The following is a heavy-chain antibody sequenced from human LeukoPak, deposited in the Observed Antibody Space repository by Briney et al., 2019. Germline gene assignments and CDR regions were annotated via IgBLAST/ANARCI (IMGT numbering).Heavy chain of an antibody. CDR1: GGSISSYY. CDR3: ARAEGPRFDY. V-gene: IGHV4-59*01. J-gene: IGHJ4*02. CDR2: IYYSGST. Sequence: SETLSLTCTVSGGSISSYYWSWIRQPPGKGLEWIGYIYYSGSTNYNPSLKSRVIISVDTSKNQFSLKLSSVTAADTAVYYCARAEGPRFDYWGQGTLVTVSS.